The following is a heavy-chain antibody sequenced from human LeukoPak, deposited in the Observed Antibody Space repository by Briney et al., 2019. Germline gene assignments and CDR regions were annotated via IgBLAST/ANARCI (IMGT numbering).Heavy chain of an antibody. D-gene: IGHD2-2*01. CDR3: ARGREYCSSTSCPYYFDY. V-gene: IGHV1-69*13. CDR2: IIPIFGTA. J-gene: IGHJ4*02. CDR1: GGTFSSYA. Sequence: SVKVSCKASGGTFSSYAISWVRQAPGQGLEWMGGIIPIFGTANYAQKFQGRVTITADESTSTAYMELSSLRSEDTAVYYCARGREYCSSTSCPYYFDYWGQGTLVTVSS.